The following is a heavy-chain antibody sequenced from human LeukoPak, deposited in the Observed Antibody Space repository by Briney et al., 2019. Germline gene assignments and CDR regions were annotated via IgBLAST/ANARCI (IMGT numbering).Heavy chain of an antibody. Sequence: GGTLRLSCAASGFTFSNYGMNWVRLAPGKGLEWVSGITGSADTTFFADSVKGRFTISRDNAKNTLYLQMDSLRAEDTAMYYCAREILEPGKTHEYWGQGTLVTVSS. V-gene: IGHV3-23*01. CDR2: ITGSADTT. J-gene: IGHJ4*02. CDR1: GFTFSNYG. CDR3: AREILEPGKTHEY. D-gene: IGHD1-1*01.